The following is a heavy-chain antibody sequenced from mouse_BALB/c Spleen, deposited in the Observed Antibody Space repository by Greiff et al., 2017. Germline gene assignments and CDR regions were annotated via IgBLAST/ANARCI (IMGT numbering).Heavy chain of an antibody. D-gene: IGHD1-1*01. CDR2: INPSTGYT. CDR3: ARGDYLAWFAY. CDR1: GYTFTSYW. V-gene: IGHV1-7*01. Sequence: VQLQQSGAELAKPGASVKMSCKASGYTFTSYWMHWVKQRPGQGLEWIGYINPSTGYTEYNQKFKDKATLTADKSSSTAYMQLSSLTSEDSAVYYCARGDYLAWFAYWGQGTLVTVSA. J-gene: IGHJ3*01.